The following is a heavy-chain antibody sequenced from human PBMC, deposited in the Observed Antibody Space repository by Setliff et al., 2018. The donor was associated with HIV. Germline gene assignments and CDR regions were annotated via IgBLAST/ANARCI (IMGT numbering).Heavy chain of an antibody. V-gene: IGHV4-59*08. Sequence: PSETLSLTCTVSNGSISGHYWTWIRQPPGKGLEWIGYIRYSGRTEYNPSLMSRITMSVDTSKNQFSLNRTSVTAAYTAVYYCARRNMYYYDSRRGSFDYWGQGTRVTSPQ. CDR3: ARRNMYYYDSRRGSFDY. J-gene: IGHJ4*02. D-gene: IGHD3-22*01. CDR2: IRYSGRT. CDR1: NGSISGHY.